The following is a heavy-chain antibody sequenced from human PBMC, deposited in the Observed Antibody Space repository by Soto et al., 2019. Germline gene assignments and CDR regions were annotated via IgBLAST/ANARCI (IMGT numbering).Heavy chain of an antibody. Sequence: SVKVSCKASGGTFSSYAISWVRQAPGQGLEWMGGIIPIFGTANYAQKFQGSVTITADESTSTAYMELSSLRSEDTAVYYCAGGSAYYDILTGPYYGMDVWGQGTTVTVSS. CDR1: GGTFSSYA. V-gene: IGHV1-69*13. J-gene: IGHJ6*02. CDR3: AGGSAYYDILTGPYYGMDV. CDR2: IIPIFGTA. D-gene: IGHD3-9*01.